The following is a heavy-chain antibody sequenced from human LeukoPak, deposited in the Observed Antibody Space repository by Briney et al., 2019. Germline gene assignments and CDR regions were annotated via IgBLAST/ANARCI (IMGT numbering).Heavy chain of an antibody. Sequence: ASVKVSCKASGYTFTSYGISWVRQAPGRGLEWMGWISAYNGNTKYAQKLQGRVTMTTDTSTSTAYMGLRSLRSDDTAVYYCARVDTARGFDPWGQGTLVTVSS. V-gene: IGHV1-18*01. CDR3: ARVDTARGFDP. CDR1: GYTFTSYG. J-gene: IGHJ5*02. D-gene: IGHD5-18*01. CDR2: ISAYNGNT.